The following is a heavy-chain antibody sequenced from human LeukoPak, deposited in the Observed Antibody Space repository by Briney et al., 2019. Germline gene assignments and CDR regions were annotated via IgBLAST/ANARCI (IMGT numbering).Heavy chain of an antibody. CDR2: INHSGST. CDR1: GGSFSGYY. J-gene: IGHJ6*02. V-gene: IGHV4-34*01. CDR3: GRHVSNGWDYHYGLDV. Sequence: SETLSLTCAVYGGSFSGYYWSWIRQPPGKGLEWIGKINHSGSTNYNPSLKSRITISVDTSKNQFSLKLSSVTAADTAVYYCGRHVSNGWDYHYGLDVWGQGTTVTVSS. D-gene: IGHD6-19*01.